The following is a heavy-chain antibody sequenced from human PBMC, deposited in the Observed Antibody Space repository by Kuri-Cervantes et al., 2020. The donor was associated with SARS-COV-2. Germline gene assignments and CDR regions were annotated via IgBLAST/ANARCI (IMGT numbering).Heavy chain of an antibody. V-gene: IGHV1-46*01. J-gene: IGHJ5*02. CDR1: GYTFTSYY. CDR3: ARGGIVLMVYAQDDTNWFDP. Sequence: ASVKVSCKASGYTFTSYYMHWVRQAPGQGLEWMGIINPSGGSTSYAQKFQGRVTMTRDTSTSTVYMELSSLRSEDTAVYYCARGGIVLMVYAQDDTNWFDPWGQGTLVTVSS. D-gene: IGHD2-8*01. CDR2: INPSGGST.